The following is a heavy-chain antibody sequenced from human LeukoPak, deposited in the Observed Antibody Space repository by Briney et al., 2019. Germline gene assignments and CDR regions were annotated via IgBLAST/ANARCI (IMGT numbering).Heavy chain of an antibody. J-gene: IGHJ4*02. CDR3: AKEEGGYYLDY. Sequence: GRSLRLSCAASGFTFDDYAMHWVRQAPGKGLEWVSGISWNSGSIGYADSVKGRFTISRDNAKNSLYLQMNSLRAEDTALYYCAKEEGGYYLDYWGQGTLVTVSS. V-gene: IGHV3-9*01. CDR2: ISWNSGSI. CDR1: GFTFDDYA. D-gene: IGHD3-22*01.